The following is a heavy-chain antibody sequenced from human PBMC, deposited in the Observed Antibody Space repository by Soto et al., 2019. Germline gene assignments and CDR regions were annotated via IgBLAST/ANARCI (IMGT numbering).Heavy chain of an antibody. CDR1: GGSISSSNW. CDR3: ASTAGSGKRRVMDV. D-gene: IGHD3-10*01. Sequence: SETLSLTCAVSGGSISSSNWWSWVRQPPGKGLEWIWEIYHSGSTNYNPSLKSRVTISVDKSKNQFSLKLSSVTAADTAVYYCASTAGSGKRRVMDVWGQGTPATVSS. CDR2: IYHSGST. V-gene: IGHV4-4*02. J-gene: IGHJ6*02.